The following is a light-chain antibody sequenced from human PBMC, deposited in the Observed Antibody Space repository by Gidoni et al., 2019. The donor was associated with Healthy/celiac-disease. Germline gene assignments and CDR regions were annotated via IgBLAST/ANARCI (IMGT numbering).Light chain of an antibody. J-gene: IGKJ5*01. Sequence: SQSVSSYLAWYQQKPGQAPRLLIYDASNRATGIPARFSGGGSGTDFTLTISSLEPEDFAVYYCQQRSNWPPITFGQGTRLEIK. CDR3: QQRSNWPPIT. CDR1: QSVSSY. V-gene: IGKV3-11*01. CDR2: DAS.